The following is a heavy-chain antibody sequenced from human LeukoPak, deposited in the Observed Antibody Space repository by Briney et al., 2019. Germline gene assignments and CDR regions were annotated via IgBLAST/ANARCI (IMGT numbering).Heavy chain of an antibody. V-gene: IGHV1-2*02. D-gene: IGHD6-19*01. CDR1: GYTFTGYY. J-gene: IGHJ6*02. CDR2: INPNSGGT. CDR3: ARGVRLVRLYGMDV. Sequence: GASVKVSCKASGYTFTGYYMRWVRQAPGQGLEWMGWINPNSGGTNYAQKFQGRVTMARDTSISTAYMELSRLRSDDTAVYYCARGVRLVRLYGMDVWGQGTTVTVSS.